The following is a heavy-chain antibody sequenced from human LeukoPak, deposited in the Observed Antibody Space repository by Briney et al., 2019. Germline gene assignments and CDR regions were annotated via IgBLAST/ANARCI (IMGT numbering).Heavy chain of an antibody. CDR1: GFTVSSNY. CDR2: IYSDGST. V-gene: IGHV3-53*01. CDR3: ARELREHGVFDI. J-gene: IGHJ3*02. Sequence: GGSLRLSCAASGFTVSSNYMSWVRQAPGKGLEWVSEIYSDGSTYYAASVKGRFSISRDKSKNTVYLQMNRLRAEETAVYYCARELREHGVFDIWGQGTMVTVAS. D-gene: IGHD1-26*01.